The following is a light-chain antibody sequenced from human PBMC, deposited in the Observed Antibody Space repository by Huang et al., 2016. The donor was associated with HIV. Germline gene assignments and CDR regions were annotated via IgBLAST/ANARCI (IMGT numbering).Light chain of an antibody. CDR3: MQRIQFPLT. CDR2: TLC. CDR1: QRLLDGDDGKRY. Sequence: DIVMTQTPLSLPVTPGETASISCRSSQRLLDGDDGKRYLNWYLQKPGQSPQLLIHTLCSRASGGPDRFSGSGSGTDFTLKISRVEAEDVGIYYCMQRIQFPLTFGGGTKVEIK. J-gene: IGKJ4*01. V-gene: IGKV2-40*01.